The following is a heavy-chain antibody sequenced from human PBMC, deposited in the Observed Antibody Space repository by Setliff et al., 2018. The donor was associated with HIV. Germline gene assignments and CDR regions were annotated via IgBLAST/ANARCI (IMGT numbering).Heavy chain of an antibody. Sequence: GESLKISCAASGFTFDDYGMSWVRQAPGKGLEWVSVISGSGDITYYRESVKGRFTVSRDNSNNTVYLQMNSLRAEDTAMYYCAKTQTVITVYGPFDSWGQGTPVTVSS. D-gene: IGHD4-4*01. V-gene: IGHV3-23*01. CDR1: GFTFDDYG. J-gene: IGHJ4*02. CDR2: ISGSGDIT. CDR3: AKTQTVITVYGPFDS.